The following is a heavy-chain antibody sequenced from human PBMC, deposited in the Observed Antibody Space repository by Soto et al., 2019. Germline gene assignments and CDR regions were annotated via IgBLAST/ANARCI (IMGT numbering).Heavy chain of an antibody. Sequence: ASVKVSCKASGYTFTGYYMHWVRQAPGQGLEWMGWINPNSGGTNYAQKFQGWVTMTRDTSISTAYMELSRLSSVTAADTAVYYCARDRTTKGFDYWGQGTLVTVSS. V-gene: IGHV1-2*04. CDR2: INPNSGGT. D-gene: IGHD1-26*01. CDR3: ARDRTTKGFDY. CDR1: GYTFTGYY. J-gene: IGHJ4*02.